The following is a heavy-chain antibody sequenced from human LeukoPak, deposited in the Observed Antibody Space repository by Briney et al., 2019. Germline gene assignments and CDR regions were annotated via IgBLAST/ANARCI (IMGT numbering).Heavy chain of an antibody. D-gene: IGHD3-22*01. CDR2: IGTYGGDT. CDR3: ARDLWNFYDDSGYNRDFDS. V-gene: IGHV1-18*03. CDR1: TSR. Sequence: ASVEVSCKATSRISWVRQAPGQGLEWMGWIGTYGGDTYYAQKFQGRITVTTDTSTSTVYMELRNLRSDDMAVYYCARDLWNFYDDSGYNRDFDSWGQGTLVTVSS. J-gene: IGHJ5*01.